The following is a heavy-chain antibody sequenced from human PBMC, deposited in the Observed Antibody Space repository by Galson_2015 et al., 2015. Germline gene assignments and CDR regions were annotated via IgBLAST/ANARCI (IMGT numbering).Heavy chain of an antibody. CDR2: ISGSGDST. CDR3: AKDRIVGATKGQYFFDY. V-gene: IGHV3-23*01. D-gene: IGHD1-26*01. CDR1: EFTLSSYA. J-gene: IGHJ4*01. Sequence: SLRLSCAASEFTLSSYAMSWVRQAPGKGLEWVSTISGSGDSTSYADSVKGRFTISRDNSKNTLYLQMNSLRAEDTAVYYCAKDRIVGATKGQYFFDYSGHGTLVTVAS.